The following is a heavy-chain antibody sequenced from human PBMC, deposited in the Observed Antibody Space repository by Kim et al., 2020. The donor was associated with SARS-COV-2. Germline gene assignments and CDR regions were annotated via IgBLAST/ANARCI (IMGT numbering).Heavy chain of an antibody. Sequence: GGSLRLSCAASGFTFSGSAMHWVRQASGKGLEWVGRIRSKANSYATAYAASVKGRFTISRDDSKNTAYLQMNSLKTEDTAVYYCTRPLGRGGNSDYWGQGTLVTVSS. J-gene: IGHJ4*02. V-gene: IGHV3-73*01. CDR1: GFTFSGSA. CDR3: TRPLGRGGNSDY. D-gene: IGHD2-15*01. CDR2: IRSKANSYAT.